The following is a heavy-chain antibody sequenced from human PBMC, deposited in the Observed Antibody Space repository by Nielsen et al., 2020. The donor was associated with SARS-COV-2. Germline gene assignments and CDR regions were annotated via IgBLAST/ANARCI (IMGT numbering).Heavy chain of an antibody. D-gene: IGHD6-19*01. CDR1: GGSISSGGYY. V-gene: IGHV4-31*03. CDR3: AVSSGWSYYGMDV. Sequence: SETLSLTCTVSGGSISSGGYYWSWIRQHPGKGLEWIGYIYYSGSTYYNPSLKSRVTISVDTSKNQFSLKLSSVTAADTAVYYCAVSSGWSYYGMDVWGQGTTVTVSS. CDR2: IYYSGST. J-gene: IGHJ6*02.